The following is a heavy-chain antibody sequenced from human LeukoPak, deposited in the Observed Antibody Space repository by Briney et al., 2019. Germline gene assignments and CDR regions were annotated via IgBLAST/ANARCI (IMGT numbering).Heavy chain of an antibody. J-gene: IGHJ4*02. Sequence: PGGSLILSCAASGFSFSSYTMNWVRQAPGKGLEWVSIISSSSSYIYYADSVKGRFTISRDNSKDTLYLQMNSLRAEDTALYYCAKDPAVATSMPRVLRYWGQGTLVTVSS. CDR3: AKDPAVATSMPRVLRY. CDR2: ISSSSSYI. CDR1: GFSFSSYT. D-gene: IGHD2-15*01. V-gene: IGHV3-21*04.